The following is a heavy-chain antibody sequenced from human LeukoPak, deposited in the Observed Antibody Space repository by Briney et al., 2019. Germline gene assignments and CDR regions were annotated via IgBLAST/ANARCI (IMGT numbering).Heavy chain of an antibody. Sequence: SETLSLTCTVSGFSISSAHYWGRIRQPPGKGLEWIGSIYHSGSTYYNPSLKSRVTISVDTSKNQFSLKLSSVTAADTAVYYCSRGVTDTNWGQGTLVTVSS. V-gene: IGHV4-38-2*02. CDR1: GFSISSAHY. J-gene: IGHJ4*02. CDR2: IYHSGST. CDR3: SRGVTDTN. D-gene: IGHD4-23*01.